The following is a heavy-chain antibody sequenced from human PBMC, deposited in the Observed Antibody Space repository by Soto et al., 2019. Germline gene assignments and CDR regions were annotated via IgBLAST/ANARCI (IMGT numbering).Heavy chain of an antibody. CDR2: INPNSGGT. V-gene: IGHV1-2*02. CDR1: GYTFTGYY. D-gene: IGHD5-18*01. CDR3: ARPRGYSYGYDLDY. Sequence: ASVKVSCKASGYTFTGYYMHWVRQAPGQGLEWMGWINPNSGGTNYSPSFQGHVTISADKSISTAYLQWSSLKASDTAMYYCARPRGYSYGYDLDYWGQGTLVTVSS. J-gene: IGHJ4*02.